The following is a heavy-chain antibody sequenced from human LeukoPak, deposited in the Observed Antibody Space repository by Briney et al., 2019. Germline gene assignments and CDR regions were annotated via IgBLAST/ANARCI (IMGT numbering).Heavy chain of an antibody. J-gene: IGHJ4*02. D-gene: IGHD1-26*01. CDR1: GFTFSSYW. CDR3: AKPLGGSYLFDR. V-gene: IGHV3-23*01. CDR2: IEVGGAIT. Sequence: TGGSLRLSCAASGFTFSSYWMSWVRQAPGKGLEWVSTIEVGGAITHYAASVKGRFTISRDTSKKILYLQMDSLRPEDMAVYYCAKPLGGSYLFDRWGQGTLVTVSS.